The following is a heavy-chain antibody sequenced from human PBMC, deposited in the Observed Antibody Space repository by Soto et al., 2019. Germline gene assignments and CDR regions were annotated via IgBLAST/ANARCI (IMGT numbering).Heavy chain of an antibody. CDR3: ARGVGSGSYYNQYNWFDP. J-gene: IGHJ5*02. V-gene: IGHV1-18*01. Sequence: QVELVQSGAEVKKPGASVKVSGKASGYTFTNYGISWVRQAPGQGLEWLGRISAYNGNTKYAQKLQGRVTMTTDTSTSTAYMELRSLRSDDTAVYYCARGVGSGSYYNQYNWFDPWGQGTLVTVSS. CDR1: GYTFTNYG. CDR2: ISAYNGNT. D-gene: IGHD3-10*01.